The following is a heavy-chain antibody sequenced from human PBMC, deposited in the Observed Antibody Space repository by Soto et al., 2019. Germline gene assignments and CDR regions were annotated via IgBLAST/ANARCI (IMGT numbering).Heavy chain of an antibody. CDR1: GGTFSSYA. J-gene: IGHJ4*02. CDR2: IIPIFGTA. V-gene: IGHV1-69*01. CDR3: ASPEPGIAVAGLDY. D-gene: IGHD6-19*01. Sequence: QVQLVQSGAEVKKPGSSVKVSCKASGGTFSSYAISWVRQAPGQGLEGMGGIIPIFGTANYAQKFQGRVTITADDSTSTAYMELSSLRSEDTAVYYCASPEPGIAVAGLDYWGQGTLVTVSS.